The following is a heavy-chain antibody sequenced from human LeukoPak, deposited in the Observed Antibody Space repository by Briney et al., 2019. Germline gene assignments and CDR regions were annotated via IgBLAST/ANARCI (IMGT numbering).Heavy chain of an antibody. CDR3: AKSGAVAGSNWFDP. D-gene: IGHD6-19*01. J-gene: IGHJ5*02. CDR1: RFTFSSYG. Sequence: GGSLRLSCAASRFTFSSYGMHWVSQAPGKGLEWVAVISYDGSNKYYADSVKGRFTISRDNSKNTLYLQMNSLRAEDTAVYYCAKSGAVAGSNWFDPWGQGSLVTVSS. V-gene: IGHV3-30*18. CDR2: ISYDGSNK.